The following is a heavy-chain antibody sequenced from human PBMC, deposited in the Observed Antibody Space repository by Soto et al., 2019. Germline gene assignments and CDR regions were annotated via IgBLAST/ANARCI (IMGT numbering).Heavy chain of an antibody. CDR2: ISAYNGNT. V-gene: IGHV1-18*01. J-gene: IGHJ6*02. CDR3: ARQNYYSGMDV. Sequence: ASVKVSCKASGYTFTSYFITWVRQAPGQGLEWMGWISAYNGNTNYAQMLQGRVTMTTDTSTATAYMEMTSLRSDDTAVYYCARQNYYSGMDVWGQGTTVTVSS. CDR1: GYTFTSYF.